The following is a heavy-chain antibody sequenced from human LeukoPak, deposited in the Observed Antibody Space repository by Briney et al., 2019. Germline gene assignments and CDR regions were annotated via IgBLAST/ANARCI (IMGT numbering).Heavy chain of an antibody. D-gene: IGHD3-22*01. V-gene: IGHV1-18*01. CDR3: ARVLSFSSYYYDSSGYQVPDY. Sequence: GASVKVSCKASGYTFTSYGISWVRQAPGQGLEWMGWISAYNGNTNYAQKLQGRVTMTTDTSTSTAYMELRSLRSDDTAVYYCARVLSFSSYYYDSSGYQVPDYRGQGTLVTVSS. CDR2: ISAYNGNT. J-gene: IGHJ4*02. CDR1: GYTFTSYG.